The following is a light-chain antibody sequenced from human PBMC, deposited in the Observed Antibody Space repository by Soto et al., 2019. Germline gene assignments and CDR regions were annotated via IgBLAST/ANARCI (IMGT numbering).Light chain of an antibody. Sequence: EIVMTQSPATLSVPPGQRATLSCRSSQSVSSNLAWYQQKPGQAPRLLIYGASTRATGIPPTFSGSGSGTEFTLTISSLQSEDFAVYYCQQYGSSQTITFGQGTRLEIK. J-gene: IGKJ5*01. V-gene: IGKV3-15*01. CDR2: GAS. CDR3: QQYGSSQTIT. CDR1: QSVSSN.